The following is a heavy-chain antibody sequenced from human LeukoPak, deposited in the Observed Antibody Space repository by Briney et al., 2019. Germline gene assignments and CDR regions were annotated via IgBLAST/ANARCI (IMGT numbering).Heavy chain of an antibody. Sequence: PGGSLRLSCAASGFTFSSYAMSWVRQAPGKGLEWVSAISGSGTNTYYADSVKGRFTISRDNSKNSLYLQMNSLRAEDTAVYYCANYDSSGYYRDYWGQGTLVTVSS. D-gene: IGHD3-22*01. CDR3: ANYDSSGYYRDY. V-gene: IGHV3-23*01. J-gene: IGHJ4*02. CDR2: ISGSGTNT. CDR1: GFTFSSYA.